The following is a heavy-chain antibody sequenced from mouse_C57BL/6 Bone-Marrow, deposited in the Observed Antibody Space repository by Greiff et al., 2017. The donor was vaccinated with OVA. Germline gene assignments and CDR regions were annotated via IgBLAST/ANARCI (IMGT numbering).Heavy chain of an antibody. V-gene: IGHV14-2*01. CDR2: IDPEDGET. CDR1: GFNIKDYY. CDR3: ARRVDY. Sequence: VHVKQSGAELVKPGASVKLSCTASGFNIKDYYMHWVKQRTEQGLEWIGRIDPEDGETKYAPKFQCKATITADTSSNTAYLQLSSLTSEDTAVYYCARRVDYWGQGTSVTVSS. J-gene: IGHJ4*01.